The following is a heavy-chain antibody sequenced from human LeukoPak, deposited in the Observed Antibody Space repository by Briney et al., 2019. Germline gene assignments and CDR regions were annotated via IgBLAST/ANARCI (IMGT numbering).Heavy chain of an antibody. CDR3: AIAASMNYYDSSGYK. CDR1: GFTFSSYS. J-gene: IGHJ3*01. V-gene: IGHV3-21*01. D-gene: IGHD3-22*01. Sequence: GGSLRLSCAASGFTFSSYSMNWVRQAPGKRLEWVSSISSSSSYIYYADSVKGRFTISRDNAKNSLYLQMNSLRAEDTAVYYCAIAASMNYYDSSGYKWGQGTMVTVSS. CDR2: ISSSSSYI.